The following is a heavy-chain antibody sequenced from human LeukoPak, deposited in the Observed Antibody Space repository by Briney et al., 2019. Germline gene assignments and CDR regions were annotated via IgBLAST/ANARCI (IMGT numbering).Heavy chain of an antibody. Sequence: ASVKVSCKASGYTFTGYYMHWVRLAPGQGLEWMGWINPNSGGTNYAQKFQGRVTMTRDTSISTAYMELSRLRSDDTAVYYCARDGSRSRGLDYWGQGTLVTVSS. J-gene: IGHJ4*02. CDR2: INPNSGGT. D-gene: IGHD1-26*01. CDR1: GYTFTGYY. V-gene: IGHV1-2*02. CDR3: ARDGSRSRGLDY.